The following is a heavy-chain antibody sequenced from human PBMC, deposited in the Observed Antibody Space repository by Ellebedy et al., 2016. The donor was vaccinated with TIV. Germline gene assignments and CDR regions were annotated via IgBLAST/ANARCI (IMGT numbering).Heavy chain of an antibody. CDR1: GFIFSDYY. D-gene: IGHD2-8*01. CDR3: ARALVPLSGVSFNRADGMDV. J-gene: IGHJ6*02. V-gene: IGHV3-11*06. Sequence: GESLKISCAASGFIFSDYYMNWIRQAPGKGLEWVSYISSNSGSTTYIDSVKGRFSISRDNAGSSLYLQMSSLRAEDTAVYYCARALVPLSGVSFNRADGMDVWGQGTTVTVSS. CDR2: ISSNSGST.